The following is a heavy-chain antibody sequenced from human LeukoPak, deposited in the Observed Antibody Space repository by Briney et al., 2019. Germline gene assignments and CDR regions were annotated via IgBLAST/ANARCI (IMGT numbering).Heavy chain of an antibody. CDR1: GYSFSNYW. D-gene: IGHD6-6*01. CDR2: VYPGDSDT. J-gene: IGHJ5*02. Sequence: GESLKISCKGSGYSFSNYWIGWVRQMPGRGLEWMGFVYPGDSDTRYNPSFEGQVTISADKSITTVYLQWSSLKASDTAMYYCARQGFSARQMSWFDPWGQGTLVTVSS. CDR3: ARQGFSARQMSWFDP. V-gene: IGHV5-51*01.